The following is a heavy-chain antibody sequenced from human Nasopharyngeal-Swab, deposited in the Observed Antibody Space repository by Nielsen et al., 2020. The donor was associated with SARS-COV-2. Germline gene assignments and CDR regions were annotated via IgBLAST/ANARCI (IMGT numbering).Heavy chain of an antibody. Sequence: SETLSLTCAISGDSVSSTSAAWTWIRQSPSRGLEWLGRTYSRSKWLNDYAVSVKSRITINQDTSRNQFSLQLNSVTPEDTAIYYCARGSGTYSDYFDYWGQGTLVSVSS. J-gene: IGHJ4*02. V-gene: IGHV6-1*01. CDR3: ARGSGTYSDYFDY. CDR1: GDSVSSTSAA. CDR2: TYSRSKWLN. D-gene: IGHD1-26*01.